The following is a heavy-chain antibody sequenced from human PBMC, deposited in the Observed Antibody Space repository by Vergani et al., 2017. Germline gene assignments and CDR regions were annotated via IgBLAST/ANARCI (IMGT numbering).Heavy chain of an antibody. Sequence: QVQLQESGPGLVKPSETLSLTCTVSGVSISSYYWSWIRQPAGKGLEWVGRIYTSGSTNYNPSLKSRVTMSVDTSKNKFSLNLRAVTAADTALYYCARDGECSGSSCYAAFGYYWFDPWGQGTRVTVAS. CDR1: GVSISSYY. D-gene: IGHD2-15*01. V-gene: IGHV4-4*07. J-gene: IGHJ5*02. CDR3: ARDGECSGSSCYAAFGYYWFDP. CDR2: IYTSGST.